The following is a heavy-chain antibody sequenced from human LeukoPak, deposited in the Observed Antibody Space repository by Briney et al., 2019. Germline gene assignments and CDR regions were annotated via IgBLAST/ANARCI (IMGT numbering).Heavy chain of an antibody. D-gene: IGHD6-13*01. J-gene: IGHJ6*03. CDR1: GFTVSSNY. CDR3: ARVTSSSSWYSDYYMDV. V-gene: IGHV3-53*01. Sequence: GGSLRLSCAASGFTVSSNYMSWVRQAPGKGLEWVSVIYSGGSTYYADSVKGRFTISRDNSKNTLYLQMNSLRAEDTAVYYCARVTSSSSWYSDYYMDVWGKGTTVTIFS. CDR2: IYSGGST.